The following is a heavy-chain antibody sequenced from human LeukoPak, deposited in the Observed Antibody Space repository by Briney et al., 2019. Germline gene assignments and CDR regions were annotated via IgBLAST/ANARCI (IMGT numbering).Heavy chain of an antibody. V-gene: IGHV3-21*04. CDR2: ISTSSSYI. CDR1: GFTFSSYS. J-gene: IGHJ4*02. CDR3: AKGIAAAGTDPHFDY. D-gene: IGHD6-13*01. Sequence: PGGSLRLSCAASGFTFSSYSMNWVRQAPGKGLEWVSCISTSSSYIYYADSVKGRFTISRDNAKNSLYLQMNSLRAEDTALYYCAKGIAAAGTDPHFDYWGQGTLVTVSS.